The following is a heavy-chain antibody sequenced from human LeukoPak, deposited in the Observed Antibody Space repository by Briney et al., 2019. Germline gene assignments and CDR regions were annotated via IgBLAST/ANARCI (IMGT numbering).Heavy chain of an antibody. D-gene: IGHD7-27*01. J-gene: IGHJ4*02. V-gene: IGHV6-1*01. Sequence: SQTLSLTCAISGDSVSNNDAAWNWIRQSPSRGLEWLGMTYYRSKWYNDYAISVKNRITINPDTSKNQFSLQLNSVTPEDTAVYYCAGGRLGNYYFDSWGQGTLVTVSS. CDR3: AGGRLGNYYFDS. CDR1: GDSVSNNDAA. CDR2: TYYRSKWYN.